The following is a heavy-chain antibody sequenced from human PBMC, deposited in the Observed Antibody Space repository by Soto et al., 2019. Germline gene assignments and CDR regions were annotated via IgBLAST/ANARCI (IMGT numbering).Heavy chain of an antibody. CDR2: ISGSGDGT. Sequence: GGSLRLSCAASGFTFSTYAMSWVRQAPGKGLEWVSTISGSGDGTCYADSVKGRFTVSRDNSNNQLYLQMNGLRAEDTAVYYCAKGPDPGAFDIWGQGTMVTVSS. J-gene: IGHJ3*02. D-gene: IGHD3-10*01. CDR3: AKGPDPGAFDI. CDR1: GFTFSTYA. V-gene: IGHV3-23*01.